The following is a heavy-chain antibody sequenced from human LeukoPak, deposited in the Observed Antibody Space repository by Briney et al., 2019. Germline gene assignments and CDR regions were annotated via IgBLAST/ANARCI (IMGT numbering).Heavy chain of an antibody. J-gene: IGHJ3*02. Sequence: PSETLSLTCTVSGGSISSSNYYWGWIRQPPGKGLEWIGSFYYGGSTYYNPSLKSRVTISVGMSKNQFSLNVSSVTAADTAVYHCARYCKSSSCNGLNSFDIWGQGTMVTVSS. CDR2: FYYGGST. CDR1: GGSISSSNYY. CDR3: ARYCKSSSCNGLNSFDI. V-gene: IGHV4-39*01. D-gene: IGHD2-2*01.